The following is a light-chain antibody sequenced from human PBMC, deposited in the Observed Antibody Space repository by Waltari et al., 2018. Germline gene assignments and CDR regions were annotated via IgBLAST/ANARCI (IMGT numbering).Light chain of an antibody. CDR3: SSYTSSSTPV. V-gene: IGLV2-18*02. CDR2: EVS. CDR1: SSDVGSYTR. J-gene: IGLJ2*01. Sequence: QSALTQPPSVSGSPGQSVTISCTGTSSDVGSYTRVSWYQQPPRTAPKLMIYEVSNRPSGVPDRFSGSKSGNTAFLTISGLQAEDEADYYCSSYTSSSTPVFGGGTKLTVL.